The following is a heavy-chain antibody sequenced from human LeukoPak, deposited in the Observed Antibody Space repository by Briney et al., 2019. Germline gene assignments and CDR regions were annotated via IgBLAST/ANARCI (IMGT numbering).Heavy chain of an antibody. Sequence: GGSLRLSCAASGFTFSSYEMNWVRQAPGKGLEWVSYISSIGSTIYYADSVKGRFTISRDNAKNSLYLQMNSLRAEDTAVYYCARGPGGRLTYYFDYWGQGTLVTVSS. CDR2: ISSIGSTI. CDR3: ARGPGGRLTYYFDY. V-gene: IGHV3-48*03. CDR1: GFTFSSYE. D-gene: IGHD2-15*01. J-gene: IGHJ4*02.